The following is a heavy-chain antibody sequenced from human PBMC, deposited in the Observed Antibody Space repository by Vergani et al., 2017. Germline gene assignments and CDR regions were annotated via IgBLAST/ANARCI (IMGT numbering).Heavy chain of an antibody. CDR2: ISSSSSTI. CDR3: ARDLWFGELLYSPYYYYGMDV. CDR1: GFTFSSYS. D-gene: IGHD3-10*01. V-gene: IGHV3-48*01. Sequence: EVQLVESGGGLVQPGGSLRLSCAASGFTFSSYSMNWVRQAPGKGLEWVSYISSSSSTIYYADSVKGRFTISRDNAKNSLYLQMNSLRAEDTAVYYCARDLWFGELLYSPYYYYGMDVWGQGTTVTVSS. J-gene: IGHJ6*02.